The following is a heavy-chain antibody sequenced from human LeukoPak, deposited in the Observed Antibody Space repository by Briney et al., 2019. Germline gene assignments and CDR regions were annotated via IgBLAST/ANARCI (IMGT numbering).Heavy chain of an antibody. V-gene: IGHV3-30*04. CDR1: GFTFSSYA. CDR2: ISYDGSNK. Sequence: PGGSLRLSCAASGFTFSSYAMHWVRQAPGKGLEWVAVISYDGSNKYYADSVKGRFTISRDNSKNTLYLQMNSLRAEDTAVYYCARGGWIVVVPAAIPASHFDYWGREPWSPSPQ. J-gene: IGHJ4*02. CDR3: ARGGWIVVVPAAIPASHFDY. D-gene: IGHD2-2*01.